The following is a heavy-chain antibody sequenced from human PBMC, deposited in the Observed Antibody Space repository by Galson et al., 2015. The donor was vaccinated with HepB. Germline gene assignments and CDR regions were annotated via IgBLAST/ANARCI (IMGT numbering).Heavy chain of an antibody. CDR1: GFTFSSYG. CDR3: ARGVIGGNSGSWYFDL. D-gene: IGHD4-23*01. J-gene: IGHJ2*01. V-gene: IGHV3-30*19. CDR2: IWYDGSNK. Sequence: SLRLSCAASGFTFSSYGMHWVRKAPGKGLAWVAVIWYDGSNKYYADSVNGRFTISRDNSKNTLYLQMNSLRAEDTAVYYCARGVIGGNSGSWYFDLWGRGTLVTVSS.